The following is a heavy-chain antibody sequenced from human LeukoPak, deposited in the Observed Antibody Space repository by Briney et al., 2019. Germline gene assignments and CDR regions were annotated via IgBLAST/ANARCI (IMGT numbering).Heavy chain of an antibody. J-gene: IGHJ4*02. Sequence: PGGSLRLSCAASGFTFSSYAMSWVRQAPGKGLEWVSDVSGSGSTTYYADSVKGRFTVSRDNSKNTLYLQMNSLRAEVTAIYYCANHNGYFLDYWGQGTLVTVSS. D-gene: IGHD6-13*01. CDR3: ANHNGYFLDY. CDR1: GFTFSSYA. CDR2: VSGSGSTT. V-gene: IGHV3-23*01.